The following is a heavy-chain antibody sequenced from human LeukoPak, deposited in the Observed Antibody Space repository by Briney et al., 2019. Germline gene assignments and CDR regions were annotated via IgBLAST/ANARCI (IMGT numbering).Heavy chain of an antibody. D-gene: IGHD3-10*01. J-gene: IGHJ4*02. V-gene: IGHV3-23*01. CDR1: GFTFSSYA. Sequence: AGRSLRLSCAASGFTFSSYAMSWVRQAPGKGLEWFSGIGSRGFSTNYADSVKGRFTISRDNSKNTLDLQMNSLRAEDTAVYYCAKGGYGSGSFIQYWGQGTLVTVSS. CDR2: IGSRGFST. CDR3: AKGGYGSGSFIQY.